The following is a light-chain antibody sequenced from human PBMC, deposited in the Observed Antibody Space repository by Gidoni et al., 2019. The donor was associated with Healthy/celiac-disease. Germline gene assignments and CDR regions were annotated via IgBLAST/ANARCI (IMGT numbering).Light chain of an antibody. CDR2: LGS. CDR1: QSLLHSNGYNS. J-gene: IGKJ4*01. CDR3: MQALQTPPP. V-gene: IGKV2-28*01. Sequence: DIVMTQSPLSLPVTPGEPASISCRSSQSLLHSNGYNSLDWYLQKPGQSPQLLIYLGSNRASGVPDRFSGSGSGTDFTLKISRVEAEDVGVYYCMQALQTPPPFXGXTKVEIK.